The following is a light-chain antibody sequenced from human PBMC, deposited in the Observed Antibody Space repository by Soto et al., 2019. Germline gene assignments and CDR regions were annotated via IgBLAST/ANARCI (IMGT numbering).Light chain of an antibody. J-gene: IGKJ1*01. CDR3: QQYNDWPLT. Sequence: ILMTQSPATLSVSPGERATLSCRASQSVSSYLAWYQQKPGQAPRLLIYGASTRATGIPARFSGSGSGTEFTLTISSLQYEDFAVYYCQQYNDWPLTFGQGTKVDIK. V-gene: IGKV3-15*01. CDR1: QSVSSY. CDR2: GAS.